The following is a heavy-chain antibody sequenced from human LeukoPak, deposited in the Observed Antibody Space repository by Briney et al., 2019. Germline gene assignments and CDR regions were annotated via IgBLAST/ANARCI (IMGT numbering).Heavy chain of an antibody. V-gene: IGHV3-30*04. D-gene: IGHD3-3*01. Sequence: SCKASGYTFTGYYMHWVRQAPGKGLEWVAVISYDGSNKYYADSVKGRFTISRDNSKNTLYLQMNSLRAEDTAVYYCARDKEASFWSGYRYYFDYWGQGTLVTVSS. CDR2: ISYDGSNK. CDR1: GYTFTGYY. CDR3: ARDKEASFWSGYRYYFDY. J-gene: IGHJ4*02.